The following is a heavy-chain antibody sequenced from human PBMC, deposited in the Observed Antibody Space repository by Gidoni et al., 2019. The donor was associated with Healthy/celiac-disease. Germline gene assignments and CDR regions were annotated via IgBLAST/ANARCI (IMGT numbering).Heavy chain of an antibody. CDR3: AKDFQLFFPYCSSTSCYRGCAFDI. CDR1: GFTFTSYA. CDR2: ISGSGGST. V-gene: IGHV3-23*01. D-gene: IGHD2-2*02. J-gene: IGHJ3*02. Sequence: EVQLLESGGGLVQPGGSLRLSCAASGFTFTSYAMRWVRQAPGKGLEWVSAISGSGGSTYYADSVKGRFTISRDNSKNTLYLKMNSLRAEDTAVYYCAKDFQLFFPYCSSTSCYRGCAFDIWGQGTMVTVSS.